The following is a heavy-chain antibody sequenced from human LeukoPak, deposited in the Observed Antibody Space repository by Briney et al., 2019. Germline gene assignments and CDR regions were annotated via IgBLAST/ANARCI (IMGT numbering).Heavy chain of an antibody. D-gene: IGHD6-19*01. J-gene: IGHJ4*02. CDR3: AKYGNSGWVIDY. V-gene: IGHV4-59*08. CDR2: IYYTVGT. Sequence: SQTLSLTRTLSGGSLGSNYWTWIRQPPRKGLEYIGYIYYTVGTNYHPSLRSPVTMSVDTSKNQFSLKLSAVTAADTAVYFCAKYGNSGWVIDYWGQGTLVTVSS. CDR1: GGSLGSNY.